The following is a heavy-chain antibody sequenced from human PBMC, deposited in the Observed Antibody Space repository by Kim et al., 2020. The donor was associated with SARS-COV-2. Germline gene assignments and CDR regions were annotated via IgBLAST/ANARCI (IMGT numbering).Heavy chain of an antibody. Sequence: GGSLRLSCAASGFTFSSYSMNWVRQAPGKGLEWVSSISSSSSYIYYADSVKGRFTISRDNAKNSLYLQMNSLRAEDTAVYYCARDPTSLLWFGELLYTSGAPDYWGQGTLVTVSS. CDR2: ISSSSSYI. J-gene: IGHJ4*02. V-gene: IGHV3-21*01. D-gene: IGHD3-10*01. CDR3: ARDPTSLLWFGELLYTSGAPDY. CDR1: GFTFSSYS.